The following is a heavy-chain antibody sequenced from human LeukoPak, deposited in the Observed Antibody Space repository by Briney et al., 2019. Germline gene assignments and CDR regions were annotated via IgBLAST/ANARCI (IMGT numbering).Heavy chain of an antibody. CDR1: GFTFSNYG. CDR3: TRGEEGWYIDV. Sequence: GGSLRLSCSASGFTFSNYGMHCVRQAPGRGLEWVAVISYDESQEYYVESVKGRFTISRDNSRKTVYLQMDSLRADDTAVYYCTRGEEGWYIDVCGRGTMVTVSS. V-gene: IGHV3-33*01. J-gene: IGHJ2*01. CDR2: ISYDESQE.